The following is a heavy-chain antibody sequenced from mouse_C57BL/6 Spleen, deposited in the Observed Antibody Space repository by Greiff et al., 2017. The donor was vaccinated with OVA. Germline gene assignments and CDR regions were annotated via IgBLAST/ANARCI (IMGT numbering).Heavy chain of an antibody. V-gene: IGHV1-80*01. CDR2: IYPGDGDT. CDR1: GYAFSSYW. J-gene: IGHJ3*01. D-gene: IGHD2-4*01. Sequence: QVQLKQSGAELVKPGASVKISCKASGYAFSSYWMNWVKQRPGKGLEWIGQIYPGDGDTNYNGKFKGKATLTADKSSSTAYMQLSSLTSEDSAVYFCARLSNDDDDGAWFAYWGQGTLVTVSA. CDR3: ARLSNDDDDGAWFAY.